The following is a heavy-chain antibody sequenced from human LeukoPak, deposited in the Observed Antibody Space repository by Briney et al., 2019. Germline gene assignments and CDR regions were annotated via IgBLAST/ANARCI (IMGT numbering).Heavy chain of an antibody. V-gene: IGHV3-74*01. CDR3: ARGDSSGYYYSSFGY. J-gene: IGHJ4*02. CDR2: INSDGSST. CDR1: GFTFSSYW. Sequence: GGSLRLSCAASGFTFSSYWMHWVRQAPGKGLVWVSRINSDGSSTSYADSVKGRFTISRGNAKNTLYLQMNSLRAEDTAVYYCARGDSSGYYYSSFGYWGQGTLVTVSS. D-gene: IGHD3-22*01.